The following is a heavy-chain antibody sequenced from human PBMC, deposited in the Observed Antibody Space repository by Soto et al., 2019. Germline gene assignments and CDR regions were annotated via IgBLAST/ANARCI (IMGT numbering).Heavy chain of an antibody. V-gene: IGHV4-39*07. Sequence: SDTLSLTCTVFGGSISSRSYYWGLIRQPPGKGLEWIGSIYHSGSTYYNPSLKSRVTISVDKSTNQFSLKLSSVTAADTAVYYCARSQTTVTSYDYWGEGTLVTVSS. CDR2: IYHSGST. CDR3: ARSQTTVTSYDY. D-gene: IGHD4-17*01. J-gene: IGHJ4*02. CDR1: GGSISSRSYY.